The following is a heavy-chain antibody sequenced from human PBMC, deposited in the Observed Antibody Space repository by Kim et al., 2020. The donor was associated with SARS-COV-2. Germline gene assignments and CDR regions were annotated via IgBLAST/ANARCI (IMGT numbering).Heavy chain of an antibody. J-gene: IGHJ4*02. D-gene: IGHD5-12*01. CDR2: NIEGVSS. CDR1: GDSISIKKYF. V-gene: IGHV4-39*01. Sequence: SETLSLTCTVSGDSISIKKYFWALTRQSPARVLDWFCNNIEGVSSADIASLKSLDTASVDTSKNQFSLRLRSVTAADTALYYCATLHRDGSNHYFYYWGQGSLVTVSS. CDR3: ATLHRDGSNHYFYY.